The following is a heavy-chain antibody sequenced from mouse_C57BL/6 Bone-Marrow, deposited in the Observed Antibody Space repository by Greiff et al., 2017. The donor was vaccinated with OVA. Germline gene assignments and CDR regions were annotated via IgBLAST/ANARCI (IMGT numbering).Heavy chain of an antibody. J-gene: IGHJ3*01. CDR1: GYTFTSYW. Sequence: QVQLQQPGAELVMPGASVKLSCKASGYTFTSYWMHWVKQRPGQGLEWIGEIDPSDSYTNYNQKFKGKSTLTVDKSSSTAYMQLSSLTSEDSAVYYCARDGYDWFAYWGRGHLVTVSA. CDR3: ARDGYDWFAY. V-gene: IGHV1-69*01. D-gene: IGHD2-2*01. CDR2: IDPSDSYT.